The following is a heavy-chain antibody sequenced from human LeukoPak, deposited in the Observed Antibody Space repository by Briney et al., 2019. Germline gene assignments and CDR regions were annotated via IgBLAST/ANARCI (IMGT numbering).Heavy chain of an antibody. Sequence: PSQTLSLTCTVSGGSISSGDYYWSWIRQPPGKGLEWIGYIYYSGSTYYNPSLKSRVTISVDTSKNQFSLKLSSVTAADTAVYYCARNLAGSYYYGSGSYPWGQGTLVTVSS. CDR1: GGSISSGDYY. CDR2: IYYSGST. D-gene: IGHD3-10*01. V-gene: IGHV4-30-4*08. J-gene: IGHJ5*02. CDR3: ARNLAGSYYYGSGSYP.